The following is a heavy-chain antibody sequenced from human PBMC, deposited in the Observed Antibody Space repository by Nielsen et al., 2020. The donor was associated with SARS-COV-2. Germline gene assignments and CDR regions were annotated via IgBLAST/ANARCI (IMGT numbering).Heavy chain of an antibody. V-gene: IGHV3-53*01. J-gene: IGHJ5*02. CDR2: IRGSSGKT. Sequence: GESLKISCAVSGVTVSDNYMSWVRQSPGKGLEWVSVIRGSSGKTDYADSVKGRFTISRDNSMNTLYLEMNSLRAEDSALYYCTGRASSEAWGQGTLVTVSS. D-gene: IGHD6-19*01. CDR1: GVTVSDNY. CDR3: TGRASSEA.